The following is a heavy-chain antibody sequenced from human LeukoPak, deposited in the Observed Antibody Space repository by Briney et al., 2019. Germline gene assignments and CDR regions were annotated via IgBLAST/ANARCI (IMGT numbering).Heavy chain of an antibody. CDR2: ISGSGGST. Sequence: GGSLRLSCAASGFTFSSYAMSWVRQAPGKGLEWVSAISGSGGSTYYADSVKGRFTISRDNSKNTLYLQMNSLRAEDTAVYYCAVRGRDGYNGDFDCWGQGTLVTVSS. J-gene: IGHJ4*02. V-gene: IGHV3-23*01. D-gene: IGHD5-24*01. CDR3: AVRGRDGYNGDFDC. CDR1: GFTFSSYA.